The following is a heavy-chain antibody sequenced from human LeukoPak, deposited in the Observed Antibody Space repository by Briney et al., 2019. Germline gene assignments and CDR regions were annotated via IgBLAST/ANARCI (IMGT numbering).Heavy chain of an antibody. V-gene: IGHV3-66*01. D-gene: IGHD3-16*01. CDR3: AKWGGYGHGIDF. CDR1: GFTFTSSD. CDR2: IYSGGDT. Sequence: GGSLRLSCAASGFTFTSSDMTWVRQSPGEGLEWVSLIYSGGDTYYADSAKCRFTISRDNSKNTLYLQMNSLRDEDTAVHYCAKWGGYGHGIDFWGQGTLVTVSS. J-gene: IGHJ4*02.